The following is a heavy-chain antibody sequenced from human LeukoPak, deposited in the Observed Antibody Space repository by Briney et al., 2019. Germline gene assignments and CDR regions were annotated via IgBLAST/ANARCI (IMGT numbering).Heavy chain of an antibody. V-gene: IGHV1-58*02. CDR2: IVVGSGNT. J-gene: IGHJ5*02. CDR3: AAVLLCFGELLNGFDP. D-gene: IGHD3-10*01. Sequence: SVKVSCKASGFTFTSSAMQWARQARGQRLEWIGWIVVGSGNTNYAQKFQERVTITRDMSTSTAYMELSSLRSEDTAVYYCAAVLLCFGELLNGFDPWGQGTLVTVSS. CDR1: GFTFTSSA.